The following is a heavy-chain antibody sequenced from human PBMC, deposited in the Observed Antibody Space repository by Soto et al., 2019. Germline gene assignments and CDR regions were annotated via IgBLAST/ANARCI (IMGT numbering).Heavy chain of an antibody. Sequence: SGPTLVNPTETLTLTCTVSGFSLSNARMGVSWIRQPPGKALEWLAHIFSNDEKSYSTSLKSRLTISKDTSKSQVVLTMTNMDPVDTATYYCARIRVAVAGTGMDFWGQGTTVTVSS. V-gene: IGHV2-26*01. CDR2: IFSNDEK. D-gene: IGHD6-19*01. CDR3: ARIRVAVAGTGMDF. CDR1: GFSLSNARMG. J-gene: IGHJ6*02.